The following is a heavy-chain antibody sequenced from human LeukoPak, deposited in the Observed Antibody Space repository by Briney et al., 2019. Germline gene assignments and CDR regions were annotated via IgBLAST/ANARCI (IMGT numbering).Heavy chain of an antibody. CDR1: GFNFNSKW. V-gene: IGHV3-7*01. Sequence: GGSLRLSCATSGFNFNSKWMTWVRQAPGKGLEWVANINQDGSEKYHGDSVKGRFTISRDNAKSSLFLEMSSLRAEDTAVYYCADPPSDFWGQGTLSPSPQ. CDR3: ADPPSDF. CDR2: INQDGSEK. J-gene: IGHJ4*02.